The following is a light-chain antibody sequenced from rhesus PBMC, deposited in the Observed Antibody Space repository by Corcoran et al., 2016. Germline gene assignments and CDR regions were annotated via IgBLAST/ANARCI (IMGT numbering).Light chain of an antibody. CDR2: GAS. V-gene: IGKV1-38*01. J-gene: IGKJ1*01. CDR1: QGISSY. CDR3: QQRNTYPPT. Sequence: DIQLTQSPSSLSASVGDRVTLTCRASQGISSYLAWYPQKSGKAPKLLIYGASNLESGVPSRFSGNGSGTDFTLTISSLPPEDFATYYCQQRNTYPPTFGQGTKVEIK.